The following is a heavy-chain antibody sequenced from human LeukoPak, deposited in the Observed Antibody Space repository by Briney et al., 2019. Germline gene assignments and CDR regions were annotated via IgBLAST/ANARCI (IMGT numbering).Heavy chain of an antibody. V-gene: IGHV4-38-2*02. CDR2: DFHDGDT. CDR1: GYSISSGYY. J-gene: IGHJ4*02. CDR3: ATVNLVEWMAADFDY. D-gene: IGHD5-24*01. Sequence: PSETMSLTCTVSGYSISSGYYWGWIRQTPGKGLEWIGRDFHDGDTHYNPSLKSRVTISVDTSRNQVSLKLSSVTAADTAVYYCATVNLVEWMAADFDYWGQGTLVTVSS.